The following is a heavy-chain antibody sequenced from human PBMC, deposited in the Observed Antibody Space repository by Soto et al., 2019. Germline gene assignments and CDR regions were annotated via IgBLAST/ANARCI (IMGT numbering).Heavy chain of an antibody. CDR3: AKDQAPWIVRPWFFDP. Sequence: GGSLRLSCAASGFTFSSYGMHWVRQAPGKGLEWVAMISYDGSYKYYADSMKGRFTISRDNSKNTLYLQMNSLRVEDTAVYYCAKDQAPWIVRPWFFDPWGQGTLVTVSS. D-gene: IGHD3-10*01. J-gene: IGHJ5*02. CDR1: GFTFSSYG. V-gene: IGHV3-30*18. CDR2: ISYDGSYK.